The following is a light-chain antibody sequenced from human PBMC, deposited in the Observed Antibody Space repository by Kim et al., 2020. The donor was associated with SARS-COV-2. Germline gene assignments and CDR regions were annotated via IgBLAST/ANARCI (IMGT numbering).Light chain of an antibody. CDR2: GAS. V-gene: IGKV3-15*01. Sequence: EIVMTQSPATLSVSPGERATLSCRASQSVSSNLAWYQQKPGQAPRLLIYGASTRATGMPARFSGSGSGTEFTITISSLQSEDFAVYYCQQYNNWPTWTFGQGTKVDIK. CDR1: QSVSSN. J-gene: IGKJ1*01. CDR3: QQYNNWPTWT.